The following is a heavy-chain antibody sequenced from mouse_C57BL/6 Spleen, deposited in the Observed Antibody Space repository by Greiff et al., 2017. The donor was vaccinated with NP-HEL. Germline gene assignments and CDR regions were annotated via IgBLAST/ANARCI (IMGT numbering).Heavy chain of an antibody. CDR2: IYPGSGST. D-gene: IGHD3-2*02. Sequence: QVQLKQPGAELVKPGASVKMSCKASGYTFTSYWITWVKQRPGQGLEWIGDIYPGSGSTNYNEKFKSKATLTVDTSSSTAYMQLSSLTSEDSAVYYCARETAQAKGFAYWGQGTLVTVSA. CDR3: ARETAQAKGFAY. V-gene: IGHV1-55*01. CDR1: GYTFTSYW. J-gene: IGHJ3*01.